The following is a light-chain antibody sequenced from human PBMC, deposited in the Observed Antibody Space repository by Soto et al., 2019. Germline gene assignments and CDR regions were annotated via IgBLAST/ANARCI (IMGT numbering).Light chain of an antibody. CDR3: QQYNSSSRT. CDR1: QSISSW. CDR2: DAS. V-gene: IGKV1-5*01. Sequence: DIQMTQSPSTLSASVGDRVTITCRASQSISSWLAWYQQKPGKAPKLLIYDASSLESGVPSRFSGSGSGTEFTLTISSLQPDEFASYYCQQYNSSSRTFGQGAKVEIK. J-gene: IGKJ1*01.